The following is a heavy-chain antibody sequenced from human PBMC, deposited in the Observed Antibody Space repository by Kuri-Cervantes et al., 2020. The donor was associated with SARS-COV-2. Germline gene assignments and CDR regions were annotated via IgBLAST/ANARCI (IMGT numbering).Heavy chain of an antibody. D-gene: IGHD3-10*01. CDR2: INPIRGGT. Sequence: ASVKLSCKASGYTFTGYYMHWVRQAPGQSLEWMGWINPIRGGTSYAQKFQGCVTLTRDTSINTAYMEVSRLASDDTAVYYCARGGPHRPILWFLQSFPFDFWGQGTLVTVSS. CDR1: GYTFTGYY. J-gene: IGHJ4*02. CDR3: ARGGPHRPILWFLQSFPFDF. V-gene: IGHV1-2*04.